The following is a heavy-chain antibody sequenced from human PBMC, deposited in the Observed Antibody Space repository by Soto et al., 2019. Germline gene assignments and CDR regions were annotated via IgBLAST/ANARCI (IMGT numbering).Heavy chain of an antibody. Sequence: EVQLVESGGGLVQPGGSLRLSCAASGFFFPTYWMSWVRQAPGKGLEWVADINQDGSEKYHVDSVKGRFTISRDNPKNSLDRQMNILRAEDTAKYYCTRGGDYGGRKDAFDIWGQGTMVTVSS. J-gene: IGHJ3*02. V-gene: IGHV3-7*03. CDR2: INQDGSEK. CDR1: GFFFPTYW. CDR3: TRGGDYGGRKDAFDI. D-gene: IGHD4-17*01.